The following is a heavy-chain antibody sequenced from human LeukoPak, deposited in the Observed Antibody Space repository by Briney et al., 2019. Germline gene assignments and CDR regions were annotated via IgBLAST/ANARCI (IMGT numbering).Heavy chain of an antibody. CDR1: GGSISSYY. D-gene: IGHD4-23*01. CDR3: GRHGATVAYWYFGL. CDR2: IYYSGST. J-gene: IGHJ2*01. Sequence: PSETLSLTCTVSGGSISSYYWSWIRQPPGKGLEWIGYIYYSGSTNYNPSIKSRVTISVDTSKNQFSLKVSSVTAADAGVYYCGRHGATVAYWYFGLWGRGTLVTVSS. V-gene: IGHV4-59*08.